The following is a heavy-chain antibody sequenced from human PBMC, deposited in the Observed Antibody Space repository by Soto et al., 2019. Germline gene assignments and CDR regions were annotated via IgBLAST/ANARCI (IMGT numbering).Heavy chain of an antibody. D-gene: IGHD6-13*01. CDR3: ARGWYGYYYGMDV. CDR2: IWYDGSNK. Sequence: QVQLVESGGGVVQPGRSLRLSCAASGFTFSSYGMHWVRQAPGKGLEWVAVIWYDGSNKYYADSVKGRFTISRDNSKNTLYLKMNSLRAEDTAVYYCARGWYGYYYGMDVWGQGTTVTVSS. CDR1: GFTFSSYG. V-gene: IGHV3-33*01. J-gene: IGHJ6*02.